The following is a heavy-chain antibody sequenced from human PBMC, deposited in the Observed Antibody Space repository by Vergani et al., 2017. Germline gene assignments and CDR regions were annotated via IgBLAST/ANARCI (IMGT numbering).Heavy chain of an antibody. CDR3: AREEVSSSRWPPTLGD. CDR2: IHTRTGHP. J-gene: IGHJ1*01. V-gene: IGHV7-4-1*02. Sequence: QVHLVQSGSELMKPGASVSVSCKASADTFSTYGMNWVRQAPGQGLEWMGWIHTRTGHPTYAQGFTGRFVFSLDNSVSTAYLQINSLKAEDTAVYYCAREEVSSSRWPPTLGDWGQGTLVTVSS. D-gene: IGHD6-13*01. CDR1: ADTFSTYG.